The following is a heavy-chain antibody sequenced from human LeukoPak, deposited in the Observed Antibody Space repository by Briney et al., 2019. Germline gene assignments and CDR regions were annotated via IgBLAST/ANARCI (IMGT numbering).Heavy chain of an antibody. J-gene: IGHJ4*02. CDR1: GFTFSNYA. Sequence: GGSLRLSCAASGFTFSNYAMHWVRQAPGKGLEWVSVVSYDGSHTYYADSVKGRFTISRDNSKNTLYLQMNSLRAEDSAVYYCARMSHPGIAVAGDKYFDYWDQGTLVTVSS. CDR2: VSYDGSHT. D-gene: IGHD6-19*01. V-gene: IGHV3-30*04. CDR3: ARMSHPGIAVAGDKYFDY.